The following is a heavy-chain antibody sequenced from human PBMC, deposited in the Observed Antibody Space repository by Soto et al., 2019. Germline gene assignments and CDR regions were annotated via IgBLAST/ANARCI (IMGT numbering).Heavy chain of an antibody. J-gene: IGHJ6*02. D-gene: IGHD3-3*01. CDR3: AKDRGRGSPVSGGMDV. CDR2: ISSASNHI. Sequence: TGGSLRLSCAASGFNFSSYSINWVRQAPGKGLEWVSSISSASNHIFYADSVKGRFTISRDNAKSSLNLQMNSLRAEDTAVYYCAKDRGRGSPVSGGMDVWGQGTTVTVSS. V-gene: IGHV3-21*01. CDR1: GFNFSSYS.